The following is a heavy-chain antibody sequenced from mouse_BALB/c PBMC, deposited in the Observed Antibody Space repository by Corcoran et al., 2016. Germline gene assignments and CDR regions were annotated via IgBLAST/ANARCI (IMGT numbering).Heavy chain of an antibody. J-gene: IGHJ4*01. CDR1: GYKYTDDE. CDR3: TRWRGLRGNYAVDY. D-gene: IGHD2-4*01. V-gene: IGHV1-15*01. Sequence: QVQLLQTGAELVRPGASVQLYCKGLGYKYTDDEMDWVKQTPVHGLEWIGAIHPGSGGTAYNQKFKGKATLTADKSASTAYRELSSLTSEDSAVYYCTRWRGLRGNYAVDYWGQGTSVTVPS. CDR2: IHPGSGGT.